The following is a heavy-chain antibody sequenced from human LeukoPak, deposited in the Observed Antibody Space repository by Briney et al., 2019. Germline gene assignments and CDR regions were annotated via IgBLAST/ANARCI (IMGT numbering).Heavy chain of an antibody. CDR1: GFTFSSYG. CDR3: AKDVRHDYGDYTFDY. J-gene: IGHJ4*02. CDR2: ISYDGSNK. Sequence: QTGGSLRLSCSASGFTFSSYGMHWVRQAPGKGLEWVAVISYDGSNKYYADSVKGRFTISRDNSKNTLYLQMNIMRAEDTAVYYCAKDVRHDYGDYTFDYWGQGTLVTVSS. D-gene: IGHD4-17*01. V-gene: IGHV3-30*18.